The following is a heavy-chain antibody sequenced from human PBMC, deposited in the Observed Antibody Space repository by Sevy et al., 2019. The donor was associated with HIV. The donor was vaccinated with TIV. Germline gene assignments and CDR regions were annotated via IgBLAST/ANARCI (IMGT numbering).Heavy chain of an antibody. CDR1: GYTFTSYG. CDR3: ARARVIVATASDAFDI. V-gene: IGHV1-18*01. D-gene: IGHD5-12*01. J-gene: IGHJ3*02. Sequence: ASVKVSCKASGYTFTSYGISWVRQAPGQGLEWMGWISAYNGNTNYAQKLQGRVTMTTDTSTSTAYMELRSLRSDDTAMYYCARARVIVATASDAFDIWGQGTMVTVSS. CDR2: ISAYNGNT.